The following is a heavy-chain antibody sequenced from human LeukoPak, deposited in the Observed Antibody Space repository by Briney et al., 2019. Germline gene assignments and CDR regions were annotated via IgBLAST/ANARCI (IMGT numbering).Heavy chain of an antibody. Sequence: PGGSLRLPCAASGFTFSSYSMNWVRQAPGKGLEWVSSISGSSSYIYYADSVKGRFTISRDNAKNSLYLQMNSLRAEDTAVYYCARADQGYSYGEIDYWGQGTLVTVSS. V-gene: IGHV3-21*06. J-gene: IGHJ4*02. CDR1: GFTFSSYS. CDR2: ISGSSSYI. CDR3: ARADQGYSYGEIDY. D-gene: IGHD5-18*01.